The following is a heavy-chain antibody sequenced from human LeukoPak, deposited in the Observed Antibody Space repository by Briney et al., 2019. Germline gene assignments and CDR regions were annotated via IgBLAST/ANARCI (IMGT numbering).Heavy chain of an antibody. CDR3: ARQSGIVLMRFDP. J-gene: IGHJ5*02. CDR1: GGAISGGYY. V-gene: IGHV4-39*01. CDR2: IYYSGST. Sequence: SETLSLTCTVSGGAISGGYYWGWIRQPPGKGLEWIGSIYYSGSTYYNPSLKSRVTISVDTSKNQFSLKLSSVTAADTAVYYCARQSGIVLMRFDPWGQGTMVTVSS. D-gene: IGHD2-8*01.